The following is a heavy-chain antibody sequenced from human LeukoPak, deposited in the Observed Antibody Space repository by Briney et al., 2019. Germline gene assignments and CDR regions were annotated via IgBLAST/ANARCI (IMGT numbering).Heavy chain of an antibody. CDR3: ARAGERYCSSTSCPDPGMDV. CDR2: IYHSGST. V-gene: IGHV4-30-2*01. CDR1: GGSISSGGYS. D-gene: IGHD2-2*01. J-gene: IGHJ6*02. Sequence: PSQTLSLTCAVSGGSISSGGYSWSWIRQPPGKGLEWIGYIYHSGSTHYNPSLKSRVTISVDRSKNQFSLKLSSVTAADTAVYYCARAGERYCSSTSCPDPGMDVWGQGTTVTVSS.